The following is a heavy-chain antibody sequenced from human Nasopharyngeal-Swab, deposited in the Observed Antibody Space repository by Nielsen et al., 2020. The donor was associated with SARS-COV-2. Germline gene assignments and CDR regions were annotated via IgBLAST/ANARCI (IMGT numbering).Heavy chain of an antibody. J-gene: IGHJ6*02. V-gene: IGHV4-34*01. Sequence: SETLSLTCAVYGGSFSGYYWSWIRQPPGKGLEWIGEINHSGSTNYNPSLKSRVTISVDTSKNQFSLKQSSVTAADTAVYYCARGSTVTTFYYYYYGMDVWGQGTTVTVSS. CDR3: ARGSTVTTFYYYYYGMDV. CDR2: INHSGST. D-gene: IGHD4-17*01. CDR1: GGSFSGYY.